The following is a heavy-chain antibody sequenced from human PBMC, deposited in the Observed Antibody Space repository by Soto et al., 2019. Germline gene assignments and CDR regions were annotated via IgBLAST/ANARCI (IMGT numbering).Heavy chain of an antibody. CDR2: IYYSGST. CDR1: GGSISSYY. CDR3: ARDGRDGYNGYYYYGMDV. D-gene: IGHD5-12*01. J-gene: IGHJ6*02. V-gene: IGHV4-59*01. Sequence: TSETLSLTCTVSGGSISSYYWSWIRQPPGKGLEWIGYIYYSGSTNYNPSLKSRVTISVDTSKNQFSLKLSSVTAADTAVYYCARDGRDGYNGYYYYGMDVWGQGTTVTVSS.